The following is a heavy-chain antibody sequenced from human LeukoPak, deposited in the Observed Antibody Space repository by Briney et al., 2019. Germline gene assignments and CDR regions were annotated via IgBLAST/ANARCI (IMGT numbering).Heavy chain of an antibody. J-gene: IGHJ3*02. D-gene: IGHD3-10*01. CDR1: GYSFTNYW. CDR2: IYPGDSDA. Sequence: GESLKISCKGSGYSFTNYWIAWVRQMPGQGLEWMAIIYPGDSDARYSPSFQGQVTISVDKSISTTYLRWSSLKASDTAMYYCVRRGWGFGEPKRDHDTFDIWGQGTMVTVSS. V-gene: IGHV5-51*01. CDR3: VRRGWGFGEPKRDHDTFDI.